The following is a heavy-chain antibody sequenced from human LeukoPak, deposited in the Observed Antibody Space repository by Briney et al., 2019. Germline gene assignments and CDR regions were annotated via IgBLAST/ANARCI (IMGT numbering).Heavy chain of an antibody. Sequence: GGSLRLSCAASGFTFSRYGMHWVRQAPGKGLEWVAVIWYDESNSYYADSVKGRFTISRDNSKKTLYLQMNSLRAEDTAVYYCAKSFLELEAYDYYMDVWGKGTTVTVSS. J-gene: IGHJ6*03. V-gene: IGHV3-33*06. CDR3: AKSFLELEAYDYYMDV. D-gene: IGHD1-7*01. CDR1: GFTFSRYG. CDR2: IWYDESNS.